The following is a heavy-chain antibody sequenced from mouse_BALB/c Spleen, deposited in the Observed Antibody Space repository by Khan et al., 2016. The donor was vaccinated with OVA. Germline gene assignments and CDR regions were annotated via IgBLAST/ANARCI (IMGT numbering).Heavy chain of an antibody. V-gene: IGHV1S136*01. CDR1: GYTFTSYV. Sequence: EVQLQESGPEVVKPGASVKMSCKASGYTFTSYVMHWVKQKPGQGLEWIGYIYPFNDVTKFNEKFNGKATLTSDKSSSTAYMELSSLTSEDSAVFYCAPVGTYYWSFLYWGQGTLVTVSA. CDR3: APVGTYYWSFLY. CDR2: IYPFNDVT. J-gene: IGHJ3*01. D-gene: IGHD1-1*01.